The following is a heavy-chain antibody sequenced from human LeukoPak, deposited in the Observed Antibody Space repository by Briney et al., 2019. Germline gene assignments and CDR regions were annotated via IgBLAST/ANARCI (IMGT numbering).Heavy chain of an antibody. CDR1: GFTVITND. CDR2: LYSDGNT. D-gene: IGHD6-13*01. V-gene: IGHV3-53*01. J-gene: IGHJ4*02. CDR3: ARESVTAAGTVGY. Sequence: GGSLRLSCAASGFTVITNDMTWVRQAPGKGLEWVSVLYSDGNTKYADSVQGRFTISRDNSKNTLYLEMNSLSPDDTAVYYCARESVTAAGTVGYWGQGTLVTVSS.